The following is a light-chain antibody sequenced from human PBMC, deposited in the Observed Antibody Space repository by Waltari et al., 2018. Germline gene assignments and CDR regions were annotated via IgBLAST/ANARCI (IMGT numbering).Light chain of an antibody. V-gene: IGKV4-1*01. J-gene: IGKJ2*01. CDR2: WAS. CDR1: HSILSGSNNESY. CDR3: QMYYSTPPRYF. Sequence: DVVMTQSPDSLTASLGERATINSQSSHSILSGSNNESYLAWYQHKPGQPPKLLIYWASIRASGVPDRFSGSGSGTDFTLTISSLQTEDVAVYYCQMYYSTPPRYFFGQGTKLEIK.